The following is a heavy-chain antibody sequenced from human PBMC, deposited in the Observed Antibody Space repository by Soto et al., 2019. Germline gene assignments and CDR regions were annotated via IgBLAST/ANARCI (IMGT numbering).Heavy chain of an antibody. CDR3: EGWTGYYNIDV. D-gene: IGHD3-9*01. CDR1: GGSISSYY. J-gene: IGHJ6*02. V-gene: IGHV4-4*07. Sequence: PSETLSLTCTVSGGSISSYYWSWIRQPAGKGLEWIGRIYTSGSTNYNPSLKSRVTMSLDTSKTQFSLRLTSVTAADTAVYYCEGWTGYYNIDVWGQGTTVTVCS. CDR2: IYTSGST.